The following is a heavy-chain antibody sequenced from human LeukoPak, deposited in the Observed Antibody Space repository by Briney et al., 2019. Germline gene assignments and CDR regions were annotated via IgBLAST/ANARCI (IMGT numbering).Heavy chain of an antibody. CDR3: AKGLDSSGWYEYFDY. CDR1: GFTFSSYA. V-gene: IGHV3-23*01. J-gene: IGHJ4*02. CDR2: ISGSGGST. D-gene: IGHD6-19*01. Sequence: GGSLRLSCAASGFTFSSYAMSWVRQAPGKGLEWVSAISGSGGSTYYADSVKGRFTVSRDNSKNTLYLQMNSLRAEDTAVHYCAKGLDSSGWYEYFDYWGQGTLVTVSS.